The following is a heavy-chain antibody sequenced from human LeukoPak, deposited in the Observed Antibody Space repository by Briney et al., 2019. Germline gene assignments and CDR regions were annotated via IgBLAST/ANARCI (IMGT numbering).Heavy chain of an antibody. CDR2: IWYDGSNK. CDR3: ARGYYDSSGYFRAFDY. Sequence: GGSLRLSCAASGFTFSNYGMHWVRQAPGKGLEWVAVIWYDGSNKYYADSVKGRFTISRDNSKNTLYLQMNSLRAEDTAVYYCARGYYDSSGYFRAFDYWGQGTLVTVSS. J-gene: IGHJ4*02. V-gene: IGHV3-33*08. D-gene: IGHD3-22*01. CDR1: GFTFSNYG.